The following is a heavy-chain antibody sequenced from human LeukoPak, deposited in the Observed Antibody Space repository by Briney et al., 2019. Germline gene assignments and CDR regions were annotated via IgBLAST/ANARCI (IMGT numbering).Heavy chain of an antibody. CDR3: ARGSGRDSGGY. CDR2: IDSGGGT. V-gene: IGHV4-39*07. Sequence: PSETLSLTCTVSGGSIISSGYYWGWVRQPPGKGLEWIGSIDSGGGTHYNPSLKGRVTISVDTSKNQFSLKLSSVTAADTAVYYCARGSGRDSGGYWGQGTLVTVSS. D-gene: IGHD6-19*01. J-gene: IGHJ4*02. CDR1: GGSIISSGYY.